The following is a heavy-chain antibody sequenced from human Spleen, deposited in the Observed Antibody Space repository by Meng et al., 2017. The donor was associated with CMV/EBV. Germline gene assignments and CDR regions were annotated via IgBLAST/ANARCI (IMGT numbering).Heavy chain of an antibody. D-gene: IGHD4-17*01. CDR1: GYNFDIYG. J-gene: IGHJ4*02. Sequence: QIQLVQSGPELRRPGASVKVSCKASGYNFDIYGITWVRQAPGQGLEWVGWVGAENGETNYGQKFQGRVTVTADTFTNTAYMEMRNLRSDDSAIYYCARAGAAVTTNFDFWGQGTLVTVSS. V-gene: IGHV1-18*01. CDR2: VGAENGET. CDR3: ARAGAAVTTNFDF.